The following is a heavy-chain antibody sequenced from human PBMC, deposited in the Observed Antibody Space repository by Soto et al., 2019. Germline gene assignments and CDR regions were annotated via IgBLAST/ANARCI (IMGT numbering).Heavy chain of an antibody. CDR3: ARDPDLRRGYSGYYSLGKSYYYYGMDV. J-gene: IGHJ6*02. CDR1: GGTFSSYA. D-gene: IGHD5-12*01. V-gene: IGHV1-69*01. CDR2: IIPIFGTA. Sequence: QVQLVQSGAEVKKPGSSVKVSCKASGGTFSSYAISWVRQAPGQGLEWMGGIIPIFGTANYAQKFQGRVTITADESTRTAYMELSSLRSEDTAVYYGARDPDLRRGYSGYYSLGKSYYYYGMDVWGQGTTVTVSS.